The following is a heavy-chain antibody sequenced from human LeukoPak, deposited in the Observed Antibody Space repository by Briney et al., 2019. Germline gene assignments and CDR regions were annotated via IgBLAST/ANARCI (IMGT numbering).Heavy chain of an antibody. J-gene: IGHJ3*02. V-gene: IGHV1-69*01. Sequence: SVKVSCKASGGTFSSYAISWVRQAPGQGLEWMGGIIPIFGTANYAQKFQGRVTITADESTSTAYMELSSLRSEDTAVYYSARAWQVEIQAFDIWGQGTMVTVSS. D-gene: IGHD5-24*01. CDR1: GGTFSSYA. CDR2: IIPIFGTA. CDR3: ARAWQVEIQAFDI.